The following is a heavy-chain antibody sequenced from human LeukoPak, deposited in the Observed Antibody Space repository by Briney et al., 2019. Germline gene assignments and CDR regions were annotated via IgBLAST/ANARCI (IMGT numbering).Heavy chain of an antibody. Sequence: PGGSLRLSCAASGFTVSSDYMSWVRQAPGKGLEWVSVIYSGGSTYYADSVKGRFTISRDNSKNTLYLQMNSLRAEDTAVYYCARGMTTVAVFDYWGQGTLVTVSS. J-gene: IGHJ4*02. CDR1: GFTVSSDY. D-gene: IGHD4-23*01. V-gene: IGHV3-53*01. CDR3: ARGMTTVAVFDY. CDR2: IYSGGST.